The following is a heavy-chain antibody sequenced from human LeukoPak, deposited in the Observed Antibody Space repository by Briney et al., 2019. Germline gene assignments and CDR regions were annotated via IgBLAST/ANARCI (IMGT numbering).Heavy chain of an antibody. CDR1: VFTISSSY. D-gene: IGHD6-19*01. V-gene: IGHV3-53*01. J-gene: IGHJ3*01. Sequence: GGSLRLSCAASVFTISSSYMNWVRQAPGKGLEWVSVIYIALTTSYPHSVKTLFTISTDNSKNPLYLQMNSLRAEDTAVYYCASGYTSGVWGQGTLVTVSS. CDR3: ASGYTSGV. CDR2: IYIALTT.